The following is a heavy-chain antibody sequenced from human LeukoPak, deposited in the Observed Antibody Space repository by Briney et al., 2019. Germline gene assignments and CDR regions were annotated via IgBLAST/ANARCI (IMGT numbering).Heavy chain of an antibody. J-gene: IGHJ4*02. V-gene: IGHV3-23*01. D-gene: IGHD3-10*01. CDR2: ISDSGNSA. CDR3: AKGVSLGWADY. Sequence: GGSLRLSCVVSGFTFSNYAMSWVRQAPGKGLDWVSGISDSGNSAHYAGSVKGRFTISRDNSQNTLYLQMDSLRAEDTAVYYCAKGVSLGWADYWGQGALVIVSS. CDR1: GFTFSNYA.